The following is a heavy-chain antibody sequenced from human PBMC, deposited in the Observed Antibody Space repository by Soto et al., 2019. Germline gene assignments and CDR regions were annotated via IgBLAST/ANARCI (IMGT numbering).Heavy chain of an antibody. Sequence: ASVKVSCKASGYTFTSYGITWVRQAPGQGLEWMGWISVYNGNTNFAQKPQGRVTMTTDTSTSTAYMQLWRLTSDDTAVYYCARGYSYGSFWYFDLWGRGTLVTVSS. CDR3: ARGYSYGSFWYFDL. V-gene: IGHV1-18*04. CDR1: GYTFTSYG. J-gene: IGHJ2*01. CDR2: ISVYNGNT. D-gene: IGHD5-18*01.